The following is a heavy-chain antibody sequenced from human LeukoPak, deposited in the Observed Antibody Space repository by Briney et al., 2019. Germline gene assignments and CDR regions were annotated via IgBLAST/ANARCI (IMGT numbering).Heavy chain of an antibody. CDR3: ARRSPLVAVTTAHYYDY. J-gene: IGHJ4*02. V-gene: IGHV4-39*01. Sequence: SETLSLTCTVSGGSISSYFWGWIRQPPGKGLEWIGEISYSGNTYYNPSLKSRVTISMDTSKNQFSLNLNSVTASDTTVYYCARRSPLVAVTTAHYYDYWGPGTLVTVSS. CDR2: ISYSGNT. D-gene: IGHD2-21*02. CDR1: GGSISSYF.